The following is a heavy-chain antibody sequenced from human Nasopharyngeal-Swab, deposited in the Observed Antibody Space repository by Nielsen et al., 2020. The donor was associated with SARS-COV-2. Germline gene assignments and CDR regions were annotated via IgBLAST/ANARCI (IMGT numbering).Heavy chain of an antibody. CDR2: ISVFTGNR. CDR1: GYTFSRYG. D-gene: IGHD1-26*01. Sequence: AAVKDSCKASGYTFSRYGISWVREGPGQGLEWLGWISVFTGNRNYAQNLQGRLSMTTDTSTNTAYMELMGLTSDDTAVYYCARDASGIYYFDHWGQGTLVTVSS. CDR3: ARDASGIYYFDH. V-gene: IGHV1-18*01. J-gene: IGHJ4*02.